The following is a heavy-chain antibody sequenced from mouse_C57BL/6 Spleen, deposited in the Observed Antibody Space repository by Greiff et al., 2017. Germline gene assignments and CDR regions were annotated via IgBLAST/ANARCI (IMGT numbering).Heavy chain of an antibody. CDR1: GFSFTGYG. CDR2: IWGGGST. J-gene: IGHJ4*01. CDR3: SKRGDYDAMDY. Sequence: QVQLKESGPGLVAPSQCLSITCTVSGFSFTGYGVDWVRQPPGKGLEWLGVIWGGGSTTYNSALMSSLSISTDNSKGQVFLRRNRRQTDDAAMYYCSKRGDYDAMDYWGKGTSVTVAS. V-gene: IGHV2-9*01.